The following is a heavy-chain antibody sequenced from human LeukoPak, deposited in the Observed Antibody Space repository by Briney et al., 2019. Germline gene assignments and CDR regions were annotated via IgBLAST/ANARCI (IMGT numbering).Heavy chain of an antibody. Sequence: SATLSLTCAVSGGSISSGGYSWSWIRQPPGKGLEWIGYIYYSGSTYYNPSLKSRVTISVDTSKNQFSLKLSSVTAADTAVYYCARDYYDTFGYWGQGTLVTVSS. D-gene: IGHD3-22*01. CDR3: ARDYYDTFGY. V-gene: IGHV4-30-2*05. J-gene: IGHJ4*02. CDR2: IYYSGST. CDR1: GGSISSGGYS.